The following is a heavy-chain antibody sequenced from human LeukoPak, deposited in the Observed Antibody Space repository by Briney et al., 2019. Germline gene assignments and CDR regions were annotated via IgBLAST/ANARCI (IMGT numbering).Heavy chain of an antibody. Sequence: NAGGSLRLSCAASGFTFSSYNINWVRQAPGKGLEWVSSISSSSSYIYYADSVKGRFTISGDNAKNSLYLQMNSLRAEDTAVYYCARDLHDSSGYYSVYDYWGQGTLVTVSS. D-gene: IGHD3-22*01. CDR1: GFTFSSYN. CDR3: ARDLHDSSGYYSVYDY. CDR2: ISSSSSYI. V-gene: IGHV3-21*01. J-gene: IGHJ4*02.